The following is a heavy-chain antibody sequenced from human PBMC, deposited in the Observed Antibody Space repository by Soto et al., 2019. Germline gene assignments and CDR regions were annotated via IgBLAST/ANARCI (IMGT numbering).Heavy chain of an antibody. CDR3: AKGSTGGSPTLFY. Sequence: CGSLRLSCAASGFTFSSYAMSWVRQATGKGLEWVSANSGSGGSTYYADSVKGRFTISRDNSKNTLYLQMNSLSADDTAVYYCAKGSTGGSPTLFYWGKRTLVTVSS. J-gene: IGHJ4*02. CDR2: NSGSGGST. V-gene: IGHV3-23*01. D-gene: IGHD3-16*01. CDR1: GFTFSSYA.